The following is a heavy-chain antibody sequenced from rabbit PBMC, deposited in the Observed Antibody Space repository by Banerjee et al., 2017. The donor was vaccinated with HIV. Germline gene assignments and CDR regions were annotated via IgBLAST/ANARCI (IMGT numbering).Heavy chain of an antibody. V-gene: IGHV1S45*01. CDR2: TGTYSGSST. Sequence: QEQLVESGGDLVKPEGSLTLTCTASGFSFSSSYWICWVRQAPGKGLEWIACTGTYSGSSTYYASWAKGRFTISKTSAITVTLQMTSLTAADTATYFCARDTYGSSGIYTLWGQGTLVTVS. D-gene: IGHD1-1*01. CDR3: ARDTYGSSGIYTL. CDR1: GFSFSSSYW. J-gene: IGHJ4*01.